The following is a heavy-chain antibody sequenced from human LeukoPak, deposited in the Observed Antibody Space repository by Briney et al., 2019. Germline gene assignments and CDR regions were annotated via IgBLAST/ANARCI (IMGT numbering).Heavy chain of an antibody. J-gene: IGHJ4*02. D-gene: IGHD3-22*01. CDR3: AKGSYYDSSGSFYFDY. CDR1: GGTFSSYA. V-gene: IGHV1-69*13. CDR2: IIPIFGTA. Sequence: ASVKVSCKASGGTFSSYAISWVRQAPGQGLEWMGGIIPIFGTANYAQKFQGRVTITADESTSTAYMELSSLRSEDTAVYYCAKGSYYDSSGSFYFDYWGQGTLVTVSS.